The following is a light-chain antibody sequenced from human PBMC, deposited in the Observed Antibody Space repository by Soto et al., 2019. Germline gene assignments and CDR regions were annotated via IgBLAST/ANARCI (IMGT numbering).Light chain of an antibody. CDR1: QSLLHSNGNNY. CDR3: KQALQNPLT. V-gene: IGKV2-28*01. J-gene: IGKJ4*01. CDR2: LAS. Sequence: DIVLTQSPLSLSVTPGEPASISCRSSQSLLHSNGNNYLEWYLQKPGQSPQVLIYLASNRAYGAHDRFSGSGSGTDFTLKISRVEAEDVGVYYCKQALQNPLTFGGGTKVEIK.